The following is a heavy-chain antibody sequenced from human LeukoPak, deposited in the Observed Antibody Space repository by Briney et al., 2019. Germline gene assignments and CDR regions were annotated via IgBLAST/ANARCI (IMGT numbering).Heavy chain of an antibody. Sequence: ESGPTLVNPTQTLTLTCTFSGFSLSTSGVGVGWIRQPPGKALEWLALIYWDDDKRYSPSLKSRLTITKDTSKNQMVLTMTNMDPVDTATYYCARRSLEITGFEYWGRGTLVTVSS. CDR1: GFSLSTSGVG. J-gene: IGHJ4*02. V-gene: IGHV2-5*02. CDR3: ARRSLEITGFEY. CDR2: IYWDDDK. D-gene: IGHD1-1*01.